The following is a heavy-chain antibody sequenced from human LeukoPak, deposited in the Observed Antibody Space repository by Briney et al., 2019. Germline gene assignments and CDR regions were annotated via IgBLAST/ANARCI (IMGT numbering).Heavy chain of an antibody. V-gene: IGHV3-7*03. CDR1: GFTFGKYW. Sequence: GGSLRLSCVASGFTFGKYWMSWVRQAPGKGLVWVANIKLDGSEKNYVDSVKGRFTISRDNTKNSLYLQMNSLRAEDTAVFYCARDQYDTWSRRGNFDSWGQGTLVIVSS. D-gene: IGHD3-3*01. CDR3: ARDQYDTWSRRGNFDS. J-gene: IGHJ4*02. CDR2: IKLDGSEK.